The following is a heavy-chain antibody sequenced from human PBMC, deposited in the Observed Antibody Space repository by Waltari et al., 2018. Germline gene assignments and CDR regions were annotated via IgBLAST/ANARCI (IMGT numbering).Heavy chain of an antibody. CDR3: ARDHTYYSGDKYYDAYDL. CDR2: IKRDGSET. V-gene: IGHV3-7*01. J-gene: IGHJ3*01. Sequence: GGSLRLSCAVSEFTLSSYWMAWVRQAPGKGLEWVANIKRDGSETHYLDSVRGRVTISRDNAKNSVYLHMNSLRVEDTAVYYCARDHTYYSGDKYYDAYDLWGQGTMVTVSS. D-gene: IGHD5-12*01. CDR1: EFTLSSYW.